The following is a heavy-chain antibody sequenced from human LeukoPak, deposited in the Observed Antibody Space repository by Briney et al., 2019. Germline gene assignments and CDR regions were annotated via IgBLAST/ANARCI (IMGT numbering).Heavy chain of an antibody. V-gene: IGHV4-59*08. CDR2: IYYSGGR. Sequence: PSETLSLTCTVSGGSISSYYWSWIRQPPGKGLEWIGYIYYSGGRNYNPSLKSRVTISIETSKNQLSLKLSSVTAADTAVYYCARHLPGIAAAGRFDPWGQGTLVTVSS. D-gene: IGHD6-13*01. CDR1: GGSISSYY. J-gene: IGHJ5*02. CDR3: ARHLPGIAAAGRFDP.